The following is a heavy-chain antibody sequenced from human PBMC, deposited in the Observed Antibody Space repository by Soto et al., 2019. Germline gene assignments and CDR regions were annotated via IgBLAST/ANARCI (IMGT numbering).Heavy chain of an antibody. V-gene: IGHV4-30-2*01. Sequence: PSETLSLTCSVSGGSLSGATYSWNWFRQPPGKGLEWIGYIFPSGTTYYNPSLKSRVTISIDVSKNQFSLSLRSLTAADTAVYYCARSREFDYWSQGTLVTVSS. J-gene: IGHJ4*02. CDR3: ARSREFDY. CDR1: GGSLSGATYS. CDR2: IFPSGTT.